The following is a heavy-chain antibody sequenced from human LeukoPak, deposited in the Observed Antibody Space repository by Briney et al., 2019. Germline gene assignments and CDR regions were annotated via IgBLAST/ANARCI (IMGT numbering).Heavy chain of an antibody. Sequence: GGSLRLSCAASGFTFSSYGMHWVRQAPGKGLEWVAVISYDGSNKYYADSVKGRFTISRDTFKNTLYLQMNSLRAEDTAVYYCARVSSAGTVRPFDYWGQGTLVTVSS. J-gene: IGHJ4*02. D-gene: IGHD6-19*01. CDR3: ARVSSAGTVRPFDY. CDR1: GFTFSSYG. V-gene: IGHV3-30*19. CDR2: ISYDGSNK.